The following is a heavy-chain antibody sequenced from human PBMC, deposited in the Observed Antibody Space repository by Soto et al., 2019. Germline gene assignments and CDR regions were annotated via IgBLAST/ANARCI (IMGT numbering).Heavy chain of an antibody. Sequence: PGGSLRVSCAASVFTFSRYWMNWVRQAPGKGLEWVANIKQDGTEKNYVDSVKGRFTISRDSARNSLYLQMDSLRAEDTAVYFCARGDTPMITGMDSFDIWGQGTMVTVSS. CDR1: VFTFSRYW. J-gene: IGHJ3*02. CDR3: ARGDTPMITGMDSFDI. V-gene: IGHV3-7*01. D-gene: IGHD5-18*01. CDR2: IKQDGTEK.